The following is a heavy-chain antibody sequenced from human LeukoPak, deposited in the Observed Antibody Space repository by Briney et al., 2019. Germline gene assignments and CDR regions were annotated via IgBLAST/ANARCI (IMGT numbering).Heavy chain of an antibody. J-gene: IGHJ1*01. Sequence: SETLSLTCTVSGGSINDYYWNWIRQPPGKGLEWLGYIYYCGSTNYNPSLKSRVTISVDTSKTRFSLRLSSVTAADTAVYYCARGYYDSGTYSGYFQHWGQGTLVTVSS. CDR2: IYYCGST. D-gene: IGHD3-10*01. CDR3: ARGYYDSGTYSGYFQH. CDR1: GGSINDYY. V-gene: IGHV4-59*01.